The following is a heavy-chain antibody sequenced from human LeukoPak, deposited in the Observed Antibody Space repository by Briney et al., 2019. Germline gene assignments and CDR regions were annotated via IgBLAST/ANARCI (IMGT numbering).Heavy chain of an antibody. V-gene: IGHV3-53*01. CDR2: IYSGGST. J-gene: IGHJ4*02. CDR3: ARDAPVGVTRGPTDY. D-gene: IGHD2-21*02. CDR1: GFSLSGYW. Sequence: GGSLRLSCAASGFSLSGYWMTWVRQAPGKGLEWVSVIYSGGSTYYADSVKGRFTISRDDSKNTLYLQMNSLRAEDTAVYYCARDAPVGVTRGPTDYWGQGTLVTVSS.